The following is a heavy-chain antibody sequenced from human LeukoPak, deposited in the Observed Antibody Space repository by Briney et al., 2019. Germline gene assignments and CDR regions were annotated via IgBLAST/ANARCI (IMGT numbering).Heavy chain of an antibody. D-gene: IGHD3-22*01. CDR3: ARDSPDYYDSSGYYFPVDY. J-gene: IGHJ4*02. V-gene: IGHV1-3*01. Sequence: ASVKVSCKASGYTFTSYAMHWVRQAPGQRLEWMGWINAGNGNTKYSQKFQGRVTITRDTSASTAYMELSSLRSEDTAVYYCARDSPDYYDSSGYYFPVDYWGQGTLVTVSS. CDR1: GYTFTSYA. CDR2: INAGNGNT.